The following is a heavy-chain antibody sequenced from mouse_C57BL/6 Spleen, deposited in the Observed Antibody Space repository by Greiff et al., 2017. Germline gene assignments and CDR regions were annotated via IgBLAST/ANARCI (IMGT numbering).Heavy chain of an antibody. CDR1: GYTFTEYT. J-gene: IGHJ2*01. CDR3: ARHEGGYGCGYGYYFDY. V-gene: IGHV1-62-2*01. D-gene: IGHD1-1*01. CDR2: FYPGSGSI. Sequence: QVQLQQSGAELVKPGASVKLSCKASGYTFTEYTIHWVKQRSGQGLEWIGWFYPGSGSIKYNEKFKDKATLTADKSSSTVYMELSRLTSEDSAVYFCARHEGGYGCGYGYYFDYWGQGTTLTVSS.